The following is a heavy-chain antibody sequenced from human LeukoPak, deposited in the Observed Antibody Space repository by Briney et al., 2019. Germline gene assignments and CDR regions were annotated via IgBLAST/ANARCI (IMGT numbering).Heavy chain of an antibody. J-gene: IGHJ4*02. Sequence: NPSETLSLTCTVSGGSISSSSYYWGWIRQPPGKGLEWTGSIYYSGSTYYNPSLKSRVTISVDTSKNQFSLKLSSVTAADTAVYYCARARGYSYGPFGYWGQGTLVTVSS. CDR1: GGSISSSSYY. V-gene: IGHV4-39*07. CDR2: IYYSGST. D-gene: IGHD5-18*01. CDR3: ARARGYSYGPFGY.